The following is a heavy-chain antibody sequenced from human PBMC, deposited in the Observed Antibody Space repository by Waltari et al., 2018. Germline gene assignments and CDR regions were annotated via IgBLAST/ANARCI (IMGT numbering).Heavy chain of an antibody. D-gene: IGHD3-10*01. J-gene: IGHJ4*02. V-gene: IGHV3-30*01. CDR2: ISFDGNNR. Sequence: QVQLVESGGGVVQPGKSLTLSCEVSGISVSSYAVHWVRQAPGKGLEWVSVISFDGNNRYFADSVKGRFTINRDNSKNTLSLQMNSLTPEDTAIYYCARDGHSYFYGSWSDYWGQGTLVTVSS. CDR3: ARDGHSYFYGSWSDY. CDR1: GISVSSYA.